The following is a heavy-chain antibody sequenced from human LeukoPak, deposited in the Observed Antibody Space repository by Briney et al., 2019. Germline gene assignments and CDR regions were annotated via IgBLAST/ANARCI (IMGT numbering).Heavy chain of an antibody. CDR1: GGSFSGYY. V-gene: IGHV4-34*01. CDR2: INHSGST. D-gene: IGHD1-26*01. CDR3: ARGVAGAPSFYYYYYMDV. Sequence: SETLSLTCAVYGGSFSGYYWSWIRQPPGKGLEWIGEINHSGSTNYNPSLKSRVTISVDTSKNQFSLKLSSVTAADTAVYYCARGVAGAPSFYYYYYMDVWGKGTTVTVSS. J-gene: IGHJ6*03.